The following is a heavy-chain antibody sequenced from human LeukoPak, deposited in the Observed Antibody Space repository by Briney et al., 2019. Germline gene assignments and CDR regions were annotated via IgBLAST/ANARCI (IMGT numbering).Heavy chain of an antibody. CDR3: ARWGEHGEYAVHAFDF. CDR1: GVSISRYY. CDR2: GHYSGAT. Sequence: SETLSLTCTVSGVSISRYYWNWMRQSPGKGLEWIGYGHYSGATNYNPSLKSRVTMSVDTSKNQFSLRLTSVSTADTAVYYCARWGEHGEYAVHAFDFWGQGTMVTVSS. V-gene: IGHV4-59*01. J-gene: IGHJ3*01. D-gene: IGHD2-2*01.